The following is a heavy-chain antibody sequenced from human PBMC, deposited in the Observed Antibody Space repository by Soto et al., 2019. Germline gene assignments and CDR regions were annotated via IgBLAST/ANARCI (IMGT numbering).Heavy chain of an antibody. CDR3: ATMGLYCSGGSCYSDN. V-gene: IGHV3-15*01. D-gene: IGHD2-15*01. Sequence: EVQLVESGGGLVKPGGSLRLSCAGSGFLFPNAWMSWFRQAPGKGLEWVGHIKNKGDGGTADHAAAVKGRFVISRDDSERMVFLQMNSLKVVDTAVYYCATMGLYCSGGSCYSDNWGQGALVTVSS. CDR1: GFLFPNAW. J-gene: IGHJ4*02. CDR2: IKNKGDGGTA.